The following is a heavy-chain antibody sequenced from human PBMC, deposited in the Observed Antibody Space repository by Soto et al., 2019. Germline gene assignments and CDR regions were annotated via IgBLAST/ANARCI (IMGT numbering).Heavy chain of an antibody. V-gene: IGHV3-23*01. D-gene: IGHD3-10*01. CDR3: ASHRGQLGELLSLDY. J-gene: IGHJ4*02. CDR1: GFIFSRNA. Sequence: GGSLRLSCAASGFIFSRNAMSWVRQAPGKGLEWVSAIAGSGGSTHYADSVKGRFTISRDNSKNTLHLQMNSLRADDTAVYYCASHRGQLGELLSLDYWGQGTLVTVSS. CDR2: IAGSGGST.